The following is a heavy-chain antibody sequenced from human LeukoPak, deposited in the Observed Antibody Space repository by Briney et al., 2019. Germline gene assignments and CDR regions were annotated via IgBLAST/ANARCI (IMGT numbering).Heavy chain of an antibody. D-gene: IGHD4-23*01. CDR3: ARRGDGGRSFDY. J-gene: IGHJ4*02. CDR1: GFTFTKYW. CDR2: INQNGSIT. Sequence: PGGSLRLSCVASGFTFTKYWMQWVRQVPGKGLQWVSRINQNGSITDYADSVKGRFTISRDNSKNTLYLQVNSLRAEDTAVYYCARRGDGGRSFDYWGQGTLVTVSS. V-gene: IGHV3-74*01.